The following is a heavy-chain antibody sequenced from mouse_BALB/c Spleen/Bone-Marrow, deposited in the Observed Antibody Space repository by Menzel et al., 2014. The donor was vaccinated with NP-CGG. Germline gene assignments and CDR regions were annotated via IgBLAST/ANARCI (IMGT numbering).Heavy chain of an antibody. CDR2: ISYSGST. CDR3: ARSSYFDYDGAMDY. CDR1: GYSTTSDYA. V-gene: IGHV3-2*02. D-gene: IGHD2-4*01. Sequence: ESGPGLVKPSQSLSLTCTVTGYSTTSDYAWNWIRQFPGSKLEWMGYISYSGSTSYDPSLKSRISITRDTSKNQLFLQLNSVTTEDTATYYCARSSYFDYDGAMDYWGQGTSVTVSS. J-gene: IGHJ4*01.